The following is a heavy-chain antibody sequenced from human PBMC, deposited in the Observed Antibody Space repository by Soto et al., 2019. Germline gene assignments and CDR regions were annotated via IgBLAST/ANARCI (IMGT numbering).Heavy chain of an antibody. Sequence: GGSLRLSCAASGFIFSVYYMSWIRQAPGKGLEWISYISSSDNIIYYADSVKGRFTISRDNAKNSLYLQMNSLRAEDTAVYYCARDRGYYDSSGYSDYWDTATLVTVSS. CDR1: GFIFSVYY. J-gene: IGHJ4*02. V-gene: IGHV3-11*01. CDR3: ARDRGYYDSSGYSDY. D-gene: IGHD3-22*01. CDR2: ISSSDNII.